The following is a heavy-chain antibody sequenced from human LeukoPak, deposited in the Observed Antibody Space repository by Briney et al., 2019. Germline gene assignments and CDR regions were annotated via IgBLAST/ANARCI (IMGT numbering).Heavy chain of an antibody. J-gene: IGHJ3*02. CDR1: GGSISSYY. D-gene: IGHD3-10*01. V-gene: IGHV4-4*07. CDR2: IYTSGST. CDR3: ARDPVGYYGSGSYYRSPGAFDI. Sequence: SETLSLTCTVSGGSISSYYWSWIRQPAGKGLEWIGRIYTSGSTNYNPSLKSRVTMSVDTSKNQFSLKLSSVTAADTAVYYCARDPVGYYGSGSYYRSPGAFDIWGQGTMVTVSS.